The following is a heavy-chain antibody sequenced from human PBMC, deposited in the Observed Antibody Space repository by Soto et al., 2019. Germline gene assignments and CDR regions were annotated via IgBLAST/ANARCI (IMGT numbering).Heavy chain of an antibody. V-gene: IGHV4-59*01. J-gene: IGHJ4*02. Sequence: SETLSLTCTVSGGSISSYYWSWIRQPPGKGLEWIGYIYYSGSTNYNPSLKSQVTISVDTSKNQFSLKLSSVTAADTAVYYCARGRYYYDSSGYYYWGQGTLVTVSS. CDR2: IYYSGST. D-gene: IGHD3-22*01. CDR3: ARGRYYYDSSGYYY. CDR1: GGSISSYY.